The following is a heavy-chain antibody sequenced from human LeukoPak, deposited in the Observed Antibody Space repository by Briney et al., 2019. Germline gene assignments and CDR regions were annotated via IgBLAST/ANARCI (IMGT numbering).Heavy chain of an antibody. CDR2: IYPGDSDT. Sequence: GESLKISCKGSGYSFTSYWIGWVRQMPGKGLEWMGIIYPGDSDTRYSPSFRGQVTISADKSISTAYLQWSSLKASDTAMYYCARSGKYDSSGYYSGYYYGMDVWGQGTTVTVSS. CDR1: GYSFTSYW. V-gene: IGHV5-51*01. CDR3: ARSGKYDSSGYYSGYYYGMDV. D-gene: IGHD3-22*01. J-gene: IGHJ6*02.